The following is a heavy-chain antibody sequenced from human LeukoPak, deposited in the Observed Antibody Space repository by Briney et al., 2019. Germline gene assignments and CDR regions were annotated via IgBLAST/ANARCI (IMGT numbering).Heavy chain of an antibody. J-gene: IGHJ4*02. CDR2: IYSGGST. CDR1: GFTVSSNY. V-gene: IGHV3-66*01. Sequence: GGSLRLSCAASGFTVSSNYMSWVRQAPGKGLEWVSVIYSGGSTYCADSVKGRFTISRDNSKNTLYLQMNSLRAEDTAVYYCARDRAGDSSWYIDYWGQGTLVTVSS. D-gene: IGHD6-13*01. CDR3: ARDRAGDSSWYIDY.